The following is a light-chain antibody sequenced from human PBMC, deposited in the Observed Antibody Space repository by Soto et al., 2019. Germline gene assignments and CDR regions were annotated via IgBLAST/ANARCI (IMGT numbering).Light chain of an antibody. CDR3: QQYNNWPRIT. J-gene: IGKJ3*01. Sequence: EIVMTQSPATLSVSPGERATLSCRASQSVSSNLAWYQQKPGQAPRLLIYGASTRATGIPARFSGSGSGTEFPLTISRLQSEDFAVYYCQQYNNWPRITFGPGTKVDIK. CDR1: QSVSSN. CDR2: GAS. V-gene: IGKV3-15*01.